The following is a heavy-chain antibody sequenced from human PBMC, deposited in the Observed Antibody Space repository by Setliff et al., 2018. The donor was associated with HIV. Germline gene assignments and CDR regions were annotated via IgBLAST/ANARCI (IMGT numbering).Heavy chain of an antibody. V-gene: IGHV7-4-1*02. J-gene: IGHJ5*02. CDR3: ARGLYGDYGGDLNWLDP. D-gene: IGHD4-17*01. Sequence: ASVKVSCKTSGYNFENYAINWVRQAPGQGLEWMGWINANSGSPTYAQAFTARFLFSVDTVVATAYLQINNLKTEDTAVYYCARGLYGDYGGDLNWLDPWGHGTRVTVSS. CDR2: INANSGSP. CDR1: GYNFENYA.